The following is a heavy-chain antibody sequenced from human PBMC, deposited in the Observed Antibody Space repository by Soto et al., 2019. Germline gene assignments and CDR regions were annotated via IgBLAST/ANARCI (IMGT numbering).Heavy chain of an antibody. Sequence: QVQLVESGGGVVQPGTSLRVSCGASGFTFSAYVMHWVRQAPGKGLEWVAAISYDGNSEYYAASVKGRFTVSRDNSKNTVFLQMNTLRVEDTAVYYCARGIIQDVEYWGQATLVTVSS. J-gene: IGHJ4*02. D-gene: IGHD3-3*01. CDR1: GFTFSAYV. V-gene: IGHV3-30-3*01. CDR2: ISYDGNSE. CDR3: ARGIIQDVEY.